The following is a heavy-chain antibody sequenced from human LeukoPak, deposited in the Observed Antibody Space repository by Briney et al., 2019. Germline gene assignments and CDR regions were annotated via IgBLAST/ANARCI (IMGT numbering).Heavy chain of an antibody. CDR3: ARGRLRDSSGYYLGY. CDR1: GYTFTSYG. Sequence: GASVKVSCKASGYTFTSYGISWVRQAPGQGLEWMGWINPNSGGTNYAQKFQGRVTMTRDTSISTAYMELSRLRSDDTAVYYCARGRLRDSSGYYLGYWGQGTLVTVSS. CDR2: INPNSGGT. D-gene: IGHD3-22*01. V-gene: IGHV1-2*02. J-gene: IGHJ4*02.